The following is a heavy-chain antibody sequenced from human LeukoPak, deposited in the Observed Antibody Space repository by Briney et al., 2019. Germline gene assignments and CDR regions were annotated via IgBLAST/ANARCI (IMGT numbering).Heavy chain of an antibody. V-gene: IGHV3-30*02. D-gene: IGHD2-8*01. CDR2: IRYDGSNK. J-gene: IGHJ4*02. CDR3: AKDRSPNRSYYFDY. CDR1: GFTFNSYG. Sequence: PGGSLRLSCAASGFTFNSYGMHWVRQAPGKGLEWVAFIRYDGSNKYYADSVKGRFTISRDNSKNTLYLQMNSLRAEDTAVYYCAKDRSPNRSYYFDYWGQGTLVTVSS.